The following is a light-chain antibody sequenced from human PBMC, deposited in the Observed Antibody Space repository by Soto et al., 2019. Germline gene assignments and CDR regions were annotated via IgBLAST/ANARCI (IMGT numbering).Light chain of an antibody. CDR2: KPS. Sequence: DIQVTESPSTLSGSVGDRVTITCRASQTISSWLVWYQQEPGKAPKLLIYKPSTLQSGVPSRFSGSGSGTEFTLTISSLQPDDFATYYCQHSNSYSEAFGQGTKVDIK. V-gene: IGKV1-5*03. CDR3: QHSNSYSEA. J-gene: IGKJ1*01. CDR1: QTISSW.